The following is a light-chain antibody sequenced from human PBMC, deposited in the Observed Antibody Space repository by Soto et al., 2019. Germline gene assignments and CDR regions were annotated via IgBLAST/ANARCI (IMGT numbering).Light chain of an antibody. CDR3: QLYGVSPKT. CDR2: DAS. V-gene: IGKV3-20*01. J-gene: IGKJ1*01. CDR1: QTLTNTY. Sequence: IVLTQSPGTLSLSPGERATLSCRASQTLTNTYLAWYQQKPGQAPRLLIFDASTRATGITDRLSGSGSGTDITLAIGILESEDFAVYCCQLYGVSPKTFRQATNVEVK.